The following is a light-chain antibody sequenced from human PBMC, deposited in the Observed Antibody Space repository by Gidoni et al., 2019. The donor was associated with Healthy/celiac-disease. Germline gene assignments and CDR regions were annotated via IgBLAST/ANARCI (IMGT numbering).Light chain of an antibody. CDR2: DAS. J-gene: IGKJ4*01. CDR1: PSVSSY. Sequence: EIVLTQSPATLSLSPGERATLSCRASPSVSSYLACYQQKPGQAPRLLIYDASNRATGIPARFSGSGSGTDFTLTISSLEPEDFAVYYCQQRSNRLTFGGXTKVEIK. CDR3: QQRSNRLT. V-gene: IGKV3-11*01.